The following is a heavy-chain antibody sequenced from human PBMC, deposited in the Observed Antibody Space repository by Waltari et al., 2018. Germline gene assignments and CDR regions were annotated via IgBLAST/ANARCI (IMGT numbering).Heavy chain of an antibody. CDR1: GFTVSSNY. V-gene: IGHV3-53*02. CDR2: IYSGGST. D-gene: IGHD3-22*01. Sequence: VQLVETGGGLIQPGGSLRLSCAASGFTVSSNYMSWVRQAPGKGLEWVSVIYSGGSTYYADSVKGRFTISRDNSKNTLYLQMYSLRAEDTAVYYCARQNYYDSSGYYYEDYYYYMDVWGKGTTVTVSS. CDR3: ARQNYYDSSGYYYEDYYYYMDV. J-gene: IGHJ6*03.